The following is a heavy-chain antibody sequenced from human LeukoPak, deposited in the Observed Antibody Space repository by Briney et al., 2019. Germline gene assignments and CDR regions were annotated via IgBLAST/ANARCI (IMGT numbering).Heavy chain of an antibody. J-gene: IGHJ3*02. V-gene: IGHV3-7*04. D-gene: IGHD1-14*01. CDR2: IKQDGSEK. CDR1: GFTFSSYW. CDR3: AGGNRWASDAFDI. Sequence: PGGSLRLSCAASGFTFSSYWMSWVRQAPGKGLEWVANIKQDGSEKYYVDSVKGRFTISRDNAKNSLYLQMNSLRAEDTAVYYCAGGNRWASDAFDIWGQGTMVTVSS.